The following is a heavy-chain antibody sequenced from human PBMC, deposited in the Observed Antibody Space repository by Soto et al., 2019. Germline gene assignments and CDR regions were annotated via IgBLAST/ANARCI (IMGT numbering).Heavy chain of an antibody. CDR1: GYTFTSYD. V-gene: IGHV1-69*04. CDR3: ATSYGSGYRAFDY. CDR2: VNPILSMS. D-gene: IGHD3-10*01. Sequence: SVKVSCKASGYTFTSYDINWVRQATGLGLEWMGRVNPILSMSNYAQKFQGRVTMTADKSTSTAYMELRSLRSEDTAFYYCATSYGSGYRAFDYWGQ. J-gene: IGHJ4*01.